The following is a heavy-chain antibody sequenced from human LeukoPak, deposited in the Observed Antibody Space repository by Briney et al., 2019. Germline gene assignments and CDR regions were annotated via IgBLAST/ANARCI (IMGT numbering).Heavy chain of an antibody. V-gene: IGHV4-59*12. J-gene: IGHJ6*03. CDR1: GGSISSYY. CDR2: IYYSGST. D-gene: IGHD6-13*01. CDR3: ARDKAGAGSWHDYYYYYMDV. Sequence: SETLSLTCTVSGGSISSYYWSWIRQPPGKGLEWIGYIYYSGSTNYNPSLKSRVTISVDTSKNQFSLKLSSVTAADTAVYYCARDKAGAGSWHDYYYYYMDVWGKGTTVTVSS.